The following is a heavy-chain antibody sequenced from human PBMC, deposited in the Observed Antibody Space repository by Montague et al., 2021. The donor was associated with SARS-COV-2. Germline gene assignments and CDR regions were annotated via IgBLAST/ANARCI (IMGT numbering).Heavy chain of an antibody. J-gene: IGHJ5*02. V-gene: IGHV4-30-2*01. CDR3: ARGLGTPYYWSGGSCYPSEGFDP. CDR2: IYHSGST. CDR1: GGSISSGGYS. D-gene: IGHD2-15*01. Sequence: TLSRTCAVSGGSISSGGYSWSWIRQPPGKGLEWIGYIYHSGSTYYNPSLKSRVTISVDRSKNQFSLKLSSVTAADTAVYYCARGLGTPYYWSGGSCYPSEGFDPWGQGTLGTVSS.